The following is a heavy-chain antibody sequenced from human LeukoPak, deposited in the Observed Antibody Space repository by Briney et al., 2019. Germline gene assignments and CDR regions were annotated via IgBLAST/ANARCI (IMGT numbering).Heavy chain of an antibody. Sequence: SQTLSLTCAISGDSVSSNSAAWNRIRQSPSRGLEWLGRTYYRSKWYNDYAVSVKSRITINPDTSKNQFSLQLNSVTPEDTAVYYCVRGSGWPPRSLFDYWGQGTLVTVSS. V-gene: IGHV6-1*01. D-gene: IGHD6-19*01. CDR3: VRGSGWPPRSLFDY. CDR2: TYYRSKWYN. CDR1: GDSVSSNSAA. J-gene: IGHJ4*02.